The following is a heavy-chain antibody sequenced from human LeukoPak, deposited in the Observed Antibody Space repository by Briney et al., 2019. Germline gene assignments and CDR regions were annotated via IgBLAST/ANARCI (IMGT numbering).Heavy chain of an antibody. CDR3: ARVTPRRITMIFNAFDI. CDR1: GGSISSGSYY. Sequence: SDTLSLTCTVSGGSISSGSYYCSWIRQPAGKGLEWIGRIYTSGRTHYNPSLKSRVTISVDTTKNQFSLKLSSVTAADTAVYYCARVTPRRITMIFNAFDIWGQGTMVTVSS. CDR2: IYTSGRT. D-gene: IGHD3-22*01. V-gene: IGHV4-61*02. J-gene: IGHJ3*02.